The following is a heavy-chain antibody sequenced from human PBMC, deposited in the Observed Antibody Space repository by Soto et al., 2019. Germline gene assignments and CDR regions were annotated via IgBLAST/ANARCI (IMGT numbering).Heavy chain of an antibody. V-gene: IGHV1-46*01. CDR3: ARGFSGGYYDSSGSVFFDY. D-gene: IGHD3-22*01. CDR2: INPSGGST. J-gene: IGHJ4*02. CDR1: GYTFTSYY. Sequence: ASVKVSCKASGYTFTSYYMHWVRQAPGQGLEWMGIINPSGGSTSYAQKFQGRVTMARDTSTSTVYMELSSLRSEDTAVYYCARGFSGGYYDSSGSVFFDYRAQRTPVTVSS.